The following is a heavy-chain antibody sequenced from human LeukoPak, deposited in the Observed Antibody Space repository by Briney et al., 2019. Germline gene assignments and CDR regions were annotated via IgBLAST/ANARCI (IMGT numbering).Heavy chain of an antibody. Sequence: GASVKVSCKASGGTFSSYAISRVRQAPGQGLEWMGRIIPILGIANYAQKFQGRVTITADKSTSTAYMELSSLRSEDTAVYYCARAGGSYYYYYGMDVWGQGTTVTVSS. CDR3: ARAGGSYYYYYGMDV. V-gene: IGHV1-69*04. CDR1: GGTFSSYA. D-gene: IGHD1-26*01. CDR2: IIPILGIA. J-gene: IGHJ6*02.